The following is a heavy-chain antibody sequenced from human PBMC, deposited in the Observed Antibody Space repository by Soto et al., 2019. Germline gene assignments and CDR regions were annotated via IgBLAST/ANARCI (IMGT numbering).Heavy chain of an antibody. CDR1: GFTVSTSY. D-gene: IGHD2-2*01. CDR2: IYSGGSA. J-gene: IGHJ4*02. V-gene: IGHV3-66*01. CDR3: AGDQSSMPPYFHY. Sequence: PGGSLRLSCAASGFTVSTSYMSWVRQAPGQGLDWVSVIYSGGSAYYADSVKGRFTISRDTAKNQLFLQMNSLRVEDTAVYYCAGDQSSMPPYFHYWSQGTLVTVSS.